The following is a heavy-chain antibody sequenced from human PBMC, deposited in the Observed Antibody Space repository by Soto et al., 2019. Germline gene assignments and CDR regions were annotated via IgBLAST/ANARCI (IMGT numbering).Heavy chain of an antibody. CDR2: IIPIFGTA. CDR3: ARSVSFRYQLLKRGMDV. V-gene: IGHV1-69*13. CDR1: GGTFSSYA. D-gene: IGHD2-2*01. Sequence: ASVKVSFKASGGTFSSYAISWLRQAPGQGLEWMGGIIPIFGTANYAQKFQGRVTITADESTSTAYMELSSLRSEDTAVYYCARSVSFRYQLLKRGMDVWGQGTTVTVSS. J-gene: IGHJ6*02.